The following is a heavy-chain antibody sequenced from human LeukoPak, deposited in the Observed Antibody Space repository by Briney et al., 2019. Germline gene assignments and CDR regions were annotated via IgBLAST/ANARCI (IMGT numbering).Heavy chain of an antibody. D-gene: IGHD2-21*01. V-gene: IGHV1-2*02. CDR2: INPNSGGT. CDR1: GYSFTDYY. CDR3: ARADRLHGGPYLIGP. Sequence: ASVKVSCKTSGYSFTDYYTHWVRQAPGQGLEWMGWINPNSGGTSAAQKFQGRVTMTRDTSITTVYMEVSWLTSDDTAIYYCARADRLHGGPYLIGPWGQGTLVTVSS. J-gene: IGHJ5*02.